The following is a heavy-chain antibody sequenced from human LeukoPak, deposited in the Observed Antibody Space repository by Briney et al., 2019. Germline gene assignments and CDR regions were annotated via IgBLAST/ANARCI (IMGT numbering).Heavy chain of an antibody. CDR3: ARTLVAAPGSKGGP. CDR1: DGSISTYY. D-gene: IGHD6-13*01. V-gene: IGHV4-59*01. J-gene: IGHJ5*02. Sequence: PSETLSLTCTVSDGSISTYYWSWIRQSPGKGLEWIGYIHNSGSTNYNPSLKSRVTISVDTSKNQFPLKLSSVTAADTAVYYCARTLVAAPGSKGGPWGQGTLVTVSS. CDR2: IHNSGST.